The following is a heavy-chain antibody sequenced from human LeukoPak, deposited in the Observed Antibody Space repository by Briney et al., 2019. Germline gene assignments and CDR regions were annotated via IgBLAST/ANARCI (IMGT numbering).Heavy chain of an antibody. CDR1: GFTFTDHW. V-gene: IGHV3-7*01. CDR3: ARSLSSAVDNY. Sequence: GGSLRLSCAASGFTFTDHWMNWVRQAPGKGLEWVANMNVDGSENYYVDSVKGRFTISRDNAKNTVYLQLDSLRADDTAIYYCARSLSSAVDNYWGQGTLVTVSS. D-gene: IGHD2-2*01. CDR2: MNVDGSEN. J-gene: IGHJ4*02.